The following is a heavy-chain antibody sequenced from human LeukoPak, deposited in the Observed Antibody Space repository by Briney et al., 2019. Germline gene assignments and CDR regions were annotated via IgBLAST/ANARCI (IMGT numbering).Heavy chain of an antibody. CDR3: ARDLRSVMVRGVMIDMDV. V-gene: IGHV1-2*02. D-gene: IGHD3-10*01. J-gene: IGHJ6*02. CDR1: GYTFTGYY. CDR2: INPNSGGT. Sequence: ASVKVSCKASGYTFTGYYMHWVRQAPGQGPEGMGWINPNSGGTNYAQKFQGRVTMTRDTSISTAYMELSRLRSDDTAVYYCARDLRSVMVRGVMIDMDVWGQGTTVTVSS.